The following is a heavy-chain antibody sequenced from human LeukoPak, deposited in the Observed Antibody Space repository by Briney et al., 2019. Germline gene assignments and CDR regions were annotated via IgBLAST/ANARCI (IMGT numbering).Heavy chain of an antibody. CDR1: GFTFSSYG. CDR3: AKAQWGGSPLYYGMDV. Sequence: GGSLRLSCAASGFTFSSYGMHWVRQAPGKGLEWVAVISYDGSNKYYADSVKGRFTISRDNSKNTLYLQMNSLRAEDTAVYYCAKAQWGGSPLYYGMDVWGQGTTVTVSS. J-gene: IGHJ6*02. V-gene: IGHV3-30*18. CDR2: ISYDGSNK. D-gene: IGHD3-16*01.